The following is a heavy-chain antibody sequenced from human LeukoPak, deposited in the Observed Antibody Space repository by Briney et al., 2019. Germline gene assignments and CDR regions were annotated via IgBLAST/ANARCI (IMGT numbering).Heavy chain of an antibody. J-gene: IGHJ4*02. Sequence: PGGSLRLSCAASGFTFSSYGMHWVRQAPGKGLEWVAVISYVGSNKYYADSVKGRFTISRDNSKNTLYLQMNSLRAEDTAVYYCANGPRGCSGYDSPPEDYWGQGTLVTVSS. D-gene: IGHD5-12*01. V-gene: IGHV3-30*18. CDR3: ANGPRGCSGYDSPPEDY. CDR1: GFTFSSYG. CDR2: ISYVGSNK.